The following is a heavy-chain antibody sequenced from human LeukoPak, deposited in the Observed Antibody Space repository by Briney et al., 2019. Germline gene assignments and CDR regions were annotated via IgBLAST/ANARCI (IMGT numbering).Heavy chain of an antibody. Sequence: PGGSLRLSCAASGFTFSSYSMNWVRQAPGKGLEWVSAISGSGGSTYYADSVKGRFTISRDNSKNTLYLQMNSLRAEDTAVYYCAKPPKGVLVRGSRFDYWGQGTLVTVSS. D-gene: IGHD3-10*01. J-gene: IGHJ4*02. V-gene: IGHV3-23*01. CDR2: ISGSGGST. CDR3: AKPPKGVLVRGSRFDY. CDR1: GFTFSSYS.